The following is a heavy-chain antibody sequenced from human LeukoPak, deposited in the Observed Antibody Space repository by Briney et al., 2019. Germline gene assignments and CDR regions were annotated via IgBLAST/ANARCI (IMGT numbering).Heavy chain of an antibody. CDR1: SGNYW. V-gene: IGHV3-74*01. Sequence: SGNYWVHWVRQGPGEGLVWVSHINSDGSWTSYADSVKGRFTISKDNAKNTVYLQMNSLRAEDTAVYYCVSFYETYWGRGTLVTVSS. CDR3: VSFYETY. D-gene: IGHD2/OR15-2a*01. J-gene: IGHJ4*02. CDR2: INSDGSWT.